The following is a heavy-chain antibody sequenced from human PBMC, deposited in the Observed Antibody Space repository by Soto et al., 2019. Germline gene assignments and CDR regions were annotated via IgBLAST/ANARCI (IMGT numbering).Heavy chain of an antibody. V-gene: IGHV4-30-4*01. CDR1: GGSISSGDYY. CDR2: IYYSGST. Sequence: TCTVSGGSISSGDYYWSWIRQPPGKGLEWIGYIYYSGSTYHNPSLKSRVTISVDTSKNQFSLKLSSVTAADTAVYYCARRDSMIVVGQNAFDIWGQGTMVTVSS. J-gene: IGHJ3*02. CDR3: ARRDSMIVVGQNAFDI. D-gene: IGHD3-22*01.